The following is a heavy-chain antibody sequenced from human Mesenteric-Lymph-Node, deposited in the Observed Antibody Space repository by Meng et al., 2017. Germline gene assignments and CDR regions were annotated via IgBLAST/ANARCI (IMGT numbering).Heavy chain of an antibody. D-gene: IGHD1-14*01. CDR2: VVYSGTT. CDR1: GGSISSSSYY. Sequence: QLQWQESGPGLVKPSETLSLTCTVSGGSISSSSYYWAWIRQPPGEGLEWIGSVVYSGTTYYTSSLKSRVSISVDTSKNQFSLKLSSVTAADTAVYYCARHHHSPTFDYWGQGTLVTVSS. J-gene: IGHJ4*02. V-gene: IGHV4-39*01. CDR3: ARHHHSPTFDY.